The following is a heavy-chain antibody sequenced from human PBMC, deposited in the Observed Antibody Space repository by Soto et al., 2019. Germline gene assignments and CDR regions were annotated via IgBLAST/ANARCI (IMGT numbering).Heavy chain of an antibody. CDR3: ARGRGTVVVVAATPGGWFDP. CDR1: GYTFTSYD. J-gene: IGHJ5*02. CDR2: MNPNNGNT. V-gene: IGHV1-8*01. Sequence: QVQLVQSGAEVKKPGASVKVSCKASGYTFTSYDINWVRQATGQGLEWMGWMNPNNGNTGYAQKFQGRVTMTRNTSISTAYMELSSLRSEDTAVYYCARGRGTVVVVAATPGGWFDPWGQGTLVTVSS. D-gene: IGHD2-15*01.